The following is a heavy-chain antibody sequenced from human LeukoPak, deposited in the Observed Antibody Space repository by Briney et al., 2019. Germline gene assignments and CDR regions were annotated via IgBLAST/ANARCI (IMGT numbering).Heavy chain of an antibody. CDR2: IHYEGTNG. CDR3: AKDYYGSGSIIDD. V-gene: IGHV3-30*02. D-gene: IGHD3-10*01. CDR1: GFEFSSYG. Sequence: GGSLRLSCAASGFEFSSYGMHWVRQVPGKGLEWVAFIHYEGTNGYYADSVKGRFTISRDNSKNTLYVQMNSLRTEDTALYYCAKDYYGSGSIIDDWGPGTLVTVSS. J-gene: IGHJ4*02.